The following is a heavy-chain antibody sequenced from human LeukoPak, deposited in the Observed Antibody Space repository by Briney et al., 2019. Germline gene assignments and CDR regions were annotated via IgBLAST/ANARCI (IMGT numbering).Heavy chain of an antibody. CDR1: GGSISSYY. J-gene: IGHJ4*02. D-gene: IGHD1-20*01. CDR2: IYYSGST. Sequence: SETLSLTCNVSGGSISSYYWSWIRQSPGKGLEWIGYIYYSGSTNYNPSLKSRVTISVDTSKNQFSLKLSSVTAADTAVYYCARGLTVYYFDYWGQGTLVTVSS. CDR3: ARGLTVYYFDY. V-gene: IGHV4-59*01.